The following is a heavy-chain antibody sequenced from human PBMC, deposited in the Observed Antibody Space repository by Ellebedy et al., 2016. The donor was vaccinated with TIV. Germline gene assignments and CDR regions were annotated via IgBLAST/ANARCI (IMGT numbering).Heavy chain of an antibody. J-gene: IGHJ4*02. Sequence: GESLKISCAASGFTFSGYYMSWFRQAPGRGPEWVSIIYSGGGTYYADSVKGRFTISRDNSKNTLYLQMNSLRAEDTAVYYCARGAGPLDYWGQGTLVTVSS. CDR2: IYSGGGT. V-gene: IGHV3-66*01. CDR1: GFTFSGYY. CDR3: ARGAGPLDY.